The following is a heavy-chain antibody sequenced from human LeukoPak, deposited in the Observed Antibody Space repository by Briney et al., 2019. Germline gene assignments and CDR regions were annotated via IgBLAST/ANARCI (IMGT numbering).Heavy chain of an antibody. J-gene: IGHJ5*02. CDR1: GGSISSGGYY. CDR3: ARGYDFWSGWSGNWFDP. Sequence: PSETLSLTCTVSGGSISSGGYYWSWIRQHPGTGLEWIGYIYYSGSTNYNPSLKSRVTISVDTSKNQFSLKLSSVTAADTAVYYCARGYDFWSGWSGNWFDPWGQGTLVTVSS. V-gene: IGHV4-61*08. CDR2: IYYSGST. D-gene: IGHD3-3*01.